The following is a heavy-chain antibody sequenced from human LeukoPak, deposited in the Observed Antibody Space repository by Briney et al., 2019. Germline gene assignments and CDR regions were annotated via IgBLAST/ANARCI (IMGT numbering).Heavy chain of an antibody. D-gene: IGHD1/OR15-1a*01. CDR3: AIGHYRNIPG. CDR2: IYSDGST. V-gene: IGHV3-66*01. CDR1: GFTVSSKY. J-gene: IGHJ4*02. Sequence: GGSLRLSCAASGFTVSSKYMNWVRQAPGKGLEWVSVIYSDGSTYYADSVRARFSISRDDSKNTLSLQMNSLRAEDTAVYYCAIGHYRNIPGWGQGTLVTVSS.